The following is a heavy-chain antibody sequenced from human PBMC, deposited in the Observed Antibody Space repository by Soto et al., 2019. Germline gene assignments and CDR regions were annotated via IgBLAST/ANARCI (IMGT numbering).Heavy chain of an antibody. D-gene: IGHD5-12*01. CDR3: ASPRYSGYDLYQGFAVAGVDY. V-gene: IGHV3-30-3*01. J-gene: IGHJ4*02. Sequence: PGWSLRLACASSVFTFITSALHWVRQAPGKGLEWVAAISYDGGNKYYADSVRGRVTISRDNSKNTLYLQMNNLGAEDTAVYFCASPRYSGYDLYQGFAVAGVDYWGQGTLVTVSS. CDR1: VFTFITSA. CDR2: ISYDGGNK.